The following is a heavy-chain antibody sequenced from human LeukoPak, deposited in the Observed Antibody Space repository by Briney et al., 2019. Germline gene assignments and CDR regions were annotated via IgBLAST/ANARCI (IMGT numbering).Heavy chain of an antibody. J-gene: IGHJ3*02. Sequence: GGSLRLSCAASGFTLSNAWMSWVRQAPGKGLEWVGRIKSKTDGGTTDYAAPVKGRFTIPRDDSKNTLYLQMNSLKTEHTAVYYCTKDRILWFGLKVLDIGGKGTRLTFSS. CDR3: TKDRILWFGLKVLDI. CDR1: GFTLSNAW. D-gene: IGHD3-10*01. CDR2: IKSKTDGGTT. V-gene: IGHV3-15*01.